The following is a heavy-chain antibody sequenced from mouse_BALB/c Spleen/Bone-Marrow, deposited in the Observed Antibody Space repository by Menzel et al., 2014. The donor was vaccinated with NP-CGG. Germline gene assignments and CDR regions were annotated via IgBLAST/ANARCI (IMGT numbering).Heavy chain of an antibody. CDR1: GFNIKDYY. CDR3: NRYDWYFDV. D-gene: IGHD2-14*01. Sequence: VQLQQSGAELVRSGASVKLSCTASGFNIKDYYMHWVKQRPEQGLEWIGWIDPENGDTEYAPKFQGKATMTADTSSNTAYPQLSSLTSEDTAVYYCNRYDWYFDVWGAGTPVTVSS. CDR2: IDPENGDT. V-gene: IGHV14-4*02. J-gene: IGHJ1*01.